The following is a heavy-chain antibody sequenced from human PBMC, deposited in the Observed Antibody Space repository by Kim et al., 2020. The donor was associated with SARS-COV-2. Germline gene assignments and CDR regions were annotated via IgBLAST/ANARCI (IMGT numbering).Heavy chain of an antibody. D-gene: IGHD3-22*01. CDR3: ASTTAPYYYDSSGSWGEFDY. V-gene: IGHV4-31*03. J-gene: IGHJ4*02. CDR2: IYYSGST. Sequence: SETLSLTCTVSGGSISSGGYYWSWIRQHPGKGLEWIGYIYYSGSTYYNPSLKSRVTISVDTSKNQFSLKLSSVTAADTAVYYCASTTAPYYYDSSGSWGEFDYWGQGTLVTVSS. CDR1: GGSISSGGYY.